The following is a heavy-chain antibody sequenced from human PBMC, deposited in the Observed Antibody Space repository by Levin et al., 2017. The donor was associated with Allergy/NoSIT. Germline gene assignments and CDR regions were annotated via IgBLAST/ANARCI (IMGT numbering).Heavy chain of an antibody. CDR3: ARVRIIMLRPDYYGMDV. Sequence: LSLTCAASGFTFSSYAMHWVRQAPGKGLEWVAVIWYDGSNKDYADSVKGRFTISRDNPKNTLYLQMNSLRAEDTAVYYCARVRIIMLRPDYYGMDVWGQGTTVTVSS. CDR2: IWYDGSNK. J-gene: IGHJ6*02. V-gene: IGHV3-33*01. CDR1: GFTFSSYA. D-gene: IGHD3-10*01.